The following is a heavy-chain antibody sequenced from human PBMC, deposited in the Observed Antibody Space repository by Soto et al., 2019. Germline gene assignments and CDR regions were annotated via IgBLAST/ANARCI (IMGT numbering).Heavy chain of an antibody. V-gene: IGHV1-24*01. J-gene: IGHJ4*02. CDR2: FDPEDGET. Sequence: ASVKVSCKVSGYTLTELSMHWVRQAPGKGLEWMGGFDPEDGETIYAQKFQGRVTMTEDTSTDTAYMELSSLRSEDTAVYYCATFTLRYFDWLLLSFDYWGQGTLVTVSS. CDR3: ATFTLRYFDWLLLSFDY. D-gene: IGHD3-9*01. CDR1: GYTLTELS.